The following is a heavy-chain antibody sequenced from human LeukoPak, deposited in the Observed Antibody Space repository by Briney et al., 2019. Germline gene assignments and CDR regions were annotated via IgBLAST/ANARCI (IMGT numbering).Heavy chain of an antibody. J-gene: IGHJ4*02. CDR2: ISGSGGST. CDR3: ARDRWTGFDY. D-gene: IGHD3/OR15-3a*01. CDR1: GFTFSTYA. Sequence: PGGSLRLSCAASGFTFSTYAMSWVRQGPGKGLEWVSVISGSGGSTYYADSVKGRFTISRDNAKNSLYLQMNSLRAEDTAVYYCARDRWTGFDYWGQGTLVTVSS. V-gene: IGHV3-23*01.